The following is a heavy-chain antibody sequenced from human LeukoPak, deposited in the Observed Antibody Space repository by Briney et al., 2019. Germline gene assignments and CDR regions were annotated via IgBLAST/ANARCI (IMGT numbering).Heavy chain of an antibody. D-gene: IGHD5-12*01. V-gene: IGHV1-69*13. J-gene: IGHJ6*03. CDR2: IIPIFGTA. CDR1: GGTFSSYA. CDR3: ARAITYYYYYYYMDV. Sequence: SVKVSCKASGGTFSSYAISWVRQAPGQGLEWMGGIIPIFGTANYAQKFQGRVTITADESTSTAYMELSSLRSEDTAVHYCARAITYYYYYYYMDVWGKGTTVTVSS.